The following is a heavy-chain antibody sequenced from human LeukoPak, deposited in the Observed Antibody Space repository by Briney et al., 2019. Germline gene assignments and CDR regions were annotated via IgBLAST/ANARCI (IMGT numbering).Heavy chain of an antibody. CDR3: ARTPDDAFDI. J-gene: IGHJ3*02. Sequence: PSETLSLTCAVYGGSFSDYYWSWIRQPPGKGLEWIGEINHSGSTNYNPSLKSRVTISADTSKNQFSLKFTSVTAADTAVYYCARTPDDAFDIWGQGTMVTVSS. CDR2: INHSGST. V-gene: IGHV4-34*01. CDR1: GGSFSDYY.